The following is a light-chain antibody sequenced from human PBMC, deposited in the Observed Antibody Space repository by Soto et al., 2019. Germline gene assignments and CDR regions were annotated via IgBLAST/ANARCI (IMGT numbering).Light chain of an antibody. CDR1: QSFVHSDGNTY. CDR2: RVS. Sequence: DVVLTQSPLSLPVTLGQPASISCRSSQSFVHSDGNTYLHWFQQRPGQSPRRVIYRVSTRDSGVPDRFSGGGSGTDFTLKISRVEAEDVGVYYCMEGTYWPKTFGQGTKLEIK. J-gene: IGKJ2*01. CDR3: MEGTYWPKT. V-gene: IGKV2-30*02.